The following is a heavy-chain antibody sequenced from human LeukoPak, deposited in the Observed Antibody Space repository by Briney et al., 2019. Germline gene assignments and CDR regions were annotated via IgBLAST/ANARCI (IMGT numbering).Heavy chain of an antibody. CDR3: TRPSYDSSVSGVVY. J-gene: IGHJ4*02. CDR1: GFTFSGPP. Sequence: GGSLRLSCATSGFTFSGPPIHWVRQASGKGLEWVGRIRSKANSYATTDVASVKGRFTISRDDSKNTAYLEMSSLKTEDTAVYYCTRPSYDSSVSGVVYWGQGTLVTVSS. CDR2: IRSKANSYAT. D-gene: IGHD3-22*01. V-gene: IGHV3-73*01.